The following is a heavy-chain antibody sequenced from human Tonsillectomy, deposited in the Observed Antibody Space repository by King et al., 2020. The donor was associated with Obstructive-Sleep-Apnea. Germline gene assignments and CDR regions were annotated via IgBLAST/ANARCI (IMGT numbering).Heavy chain of an antibody. CDR3: AKGSVFGP. CDR2: INHSGRT. J-gene: IGHJ5*02. Sequence: VQLQQWGAGLLKPSETLSLTCAVNGESLRGYFWSWIRQTPGRVLEWFGEINHSGRTNYNPSLKRRVTMSVDTSKNHMSLELRSVTAADTALYYCAKGSVFGPWGQGTLVTVSS. V-gene: IGHV4-34*01. CDR1: GESLRGYF. D-gene: IGHD3-3*01.